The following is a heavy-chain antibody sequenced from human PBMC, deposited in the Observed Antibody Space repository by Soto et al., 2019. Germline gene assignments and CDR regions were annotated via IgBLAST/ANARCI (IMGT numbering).Heavy chain of an antibody. D-gene: IGHD3-22*01. Sequence: TLSLTCAVSGGSISSGGYSWSWIRQPPGKGLEWIGYIYHSGTTYYNPSLKSRVTISVDRSKNQFSLKLSSVTAADTAVYYCAISSGYADWFDPWGQGTLVTVSS. CDR1: GGSISSGGYS. CDR3: AISSGYADWFDP. J-gene: IGHJ5*02. V-gene: IGHV4-30-2*01. CDR2: IYHSGTT.